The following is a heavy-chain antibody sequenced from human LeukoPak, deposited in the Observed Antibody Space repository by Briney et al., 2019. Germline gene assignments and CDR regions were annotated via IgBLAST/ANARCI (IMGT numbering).Heavy chain of an antibody. CDR1: GYSFTSYW. V-gene: IGHV5-51*01. J-gene: IGHJ5*02. Sequence: RGESLKISCKGSGYSFTSYWIGWVRQMPGKGLEWMGIIYPGDSDTRYSPSFQGQVTISADKSISTAYLQWSSLKASDTAMYYCARQAGITIFGPRGWFDPWGQGTLVTVSS. CDR2: IYPGDSDT. D-gene: IGHD3-3*01. CDR3: ARQAGITIFGPRGWFDP.